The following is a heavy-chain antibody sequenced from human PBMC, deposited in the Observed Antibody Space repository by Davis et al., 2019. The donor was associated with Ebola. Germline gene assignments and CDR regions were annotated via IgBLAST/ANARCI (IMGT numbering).Heavy chain of an antibody. Sequence: PSETLSLTCTVSGGSISSGGYYWSWIRQPPGKGLEWIGYIYYSGSTNYNPSLKSRVTISVDTSKNQFSLKLSSVTAADTAVYYCARDQRVVPAATVGDYGMDVWGQGTTVTVSS. V-gene: IGHV4-61*08. J-gene: IGHJ6*02. CDR1: GGSISSGGYY. CDR3: ARDQRVVPAATVGDYGMDV. D-gene: IGHD2-2*01. CDR2: IYYSGST.